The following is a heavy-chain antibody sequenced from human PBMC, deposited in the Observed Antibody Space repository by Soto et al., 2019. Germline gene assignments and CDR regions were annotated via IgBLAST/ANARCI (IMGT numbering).Heavy chain of an antibody. CDR3: ATVDTAMVHYFDY. Sequence: ASVKVSCKASGYTFTSYAMHWVRQAPGQRLEWMGWINAGNGNTKYSQKFQGRVTIIRDTSASTAYMELRSLRSDDTAVYYCATVDTAMVHYFDYWGQGTLVTVSS. J-gene: IGHJ4*02. V-gene: IGHV1-3*01. D-gene: IGHD5-18*01. CDR1: GYTFTSYA. CDR2: INAGNGNT.